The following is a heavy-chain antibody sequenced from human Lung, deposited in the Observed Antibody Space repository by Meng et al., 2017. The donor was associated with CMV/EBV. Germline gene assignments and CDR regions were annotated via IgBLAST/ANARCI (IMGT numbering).Heavy chain of an antibody. CDR2: ISAYGGNT. V-gene: IGHV1-18*04. CDR3: ARVVVHYYARGDNADYSDY. CDR1: TFNKYG. D-gene: IGHD3-10*02. J-gene: IGHJ4*02. Sequence: TFNKYGLIWVRQAPGKGLEWVGGISAYGGNTNYAQKVQDRVTMTTHTSSNTAYMELRSLRSDGTAIYYCARVVVHYYARGDNADYSDYWGQGTLVTVSS.